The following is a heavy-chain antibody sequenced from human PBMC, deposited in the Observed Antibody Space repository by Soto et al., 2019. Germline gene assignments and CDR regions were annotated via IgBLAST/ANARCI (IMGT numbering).Heavy chain of an antibody. J-gene: IGHJ6*02. D-gene: IGHD1-1*01. Sequence: SVKVSCKVSGGAFTNYSLNWVRHAPGQGLEWLGGIIPLHNTSNYSLKFLGRASVTAGISSDTVYMHLSGLTSDDPATYYGAIWSHWNPLYYHGMDVWGQGTTVTVCS. CDR3: AIWSHWNPLYYHGMDV. CDR2: IIPLHNTS. V-gene: IGHV1-69*08. CDR1: GGAFTNYS.